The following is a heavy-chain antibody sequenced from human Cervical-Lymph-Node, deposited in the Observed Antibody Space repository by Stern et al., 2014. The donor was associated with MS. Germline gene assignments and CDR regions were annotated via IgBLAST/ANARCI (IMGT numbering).Heavy chain of an antibody. Sequence: QLVQSGAEVKKPGSSVKVSCKASGGTFNSYAINWVRQAPGQGLEWMGGIIPLFAAPIYAQKFQGRVTITVDQSTDTVFMELSTLRSEDTAVYYCARGVVELERRGAFHYWGQGTRVTISS. CDR3: ARGVVELERRGAFHY. CDR1: GGTFNSYA. V-gene: IGHV1-69*01. D-gene: IGHD1-1*01. J-gene: IGHJ4*02. CDR2: IIPLFAAP.